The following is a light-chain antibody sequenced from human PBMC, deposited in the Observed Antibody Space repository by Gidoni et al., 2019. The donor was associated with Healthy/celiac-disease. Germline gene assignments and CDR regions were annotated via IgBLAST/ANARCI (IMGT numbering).Light chain of an antibody. CDR1: QSVSSY. CDR2: DAS. Sequence: EIVLTQSPATLSLSPGERATLSCRASQSVSSYLAWYQQKPGQAPRLLIYDASNRATGIPARFSGSGSGTDCTLTISSLEPEDFAVYYCQQRVTFGGGTKVEIK. V-gene: IGKV3-11*01. CDR3: QQRVT. J-gene: IGKJ4*01.